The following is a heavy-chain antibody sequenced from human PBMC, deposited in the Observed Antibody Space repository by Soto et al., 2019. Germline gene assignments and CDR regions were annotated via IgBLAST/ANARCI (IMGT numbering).Heavy chain of an antibody. CDR3: ALWDDSIITAFDP. Sequence: ASVKVSCKASGNTFTAYYIHWVRQAPGQGLEWMGWINPTSGGTVYAQKFQGRLTITRDTSISTVYMELSSLKSDDTAVFYCALWDDSIITAFDPWGQGTLVTV. CDR2: INPTSGGT. CDR1: GNTFTAYY. V-gene: IGHV1-2*02. D-gene: IGHD3-22*01. J-gene: IGHJ5*02.